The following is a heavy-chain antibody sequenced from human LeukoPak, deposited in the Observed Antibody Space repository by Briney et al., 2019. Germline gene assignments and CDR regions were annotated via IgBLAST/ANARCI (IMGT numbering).Heavy chain of an antibody. Sequence: GGSLRLSCAASGFTFSSYWMHWVRQAPGKGLVWVSRINSDGSSTSYADSVRGRFTISRDNAKNTLYLQMNSLRAEDTAVYYCAREASYGGTAFDYWGQGTLVTVSS. V-gene: IGHV3-74*01. J-gene: IGHJ4*02. D-gene: IGHD4-23*01. CDR1: GFTFSSYW. CDR2: INSDGSST. CDR3: AREASYGGTAFDY.